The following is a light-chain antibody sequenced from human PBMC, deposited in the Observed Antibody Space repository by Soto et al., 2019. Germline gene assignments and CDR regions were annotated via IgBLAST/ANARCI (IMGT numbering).Light chain of an antibody. J-gene: IGKJ4*01. V-gene: IGKV3-20*01. Sequence: EIVLTQSPATLSLSPGERATLSCRASQSVSSSYLAWYQKTPGQAPRLLIYGASSRATGIPDRFSGSGSGTDFTLTISSLEPEDFAVYYCQHYGSSPLSFGGGTKVEIK. CDR3: QHYGSSPLS. CDR2: GAS. CDR1: QSVSSSY.